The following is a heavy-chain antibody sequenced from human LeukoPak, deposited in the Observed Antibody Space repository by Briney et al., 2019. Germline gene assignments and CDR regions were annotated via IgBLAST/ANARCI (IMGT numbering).Heavy chain of an antibody. Sequence: GASVKVSCKASGYTFTSYGISWVREAPGQGLEWMGWISAYNGNTNYAQKLQGRVTMTTDTSTSTAYMELRSLRSDDTAVYYCARPAGDTAMVNAFDIWGQGTMVTVSS. D-gene: IGHD5-18*01. J-gene: IGHJ3*02. V-gene: IGHV1-18*01. CDR2: ISAYNGNT. CDR1: GYTFTSYG. CDR3: ARPAGDTAMVNAFDI.